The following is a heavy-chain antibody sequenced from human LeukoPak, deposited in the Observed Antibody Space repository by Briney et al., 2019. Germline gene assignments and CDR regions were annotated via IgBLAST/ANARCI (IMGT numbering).Heavy chain of an antibody. D-gene: IGHD4-11*01. CDR1: GGSISSGDYY. J-gene: IGHJ5*02. Sequence: SQTLSLTCTVSGGSISSGDYYWSWIRQPPGKGLEWIGYIYYSGSTYYNPSRRGRVTISVDTSKNQFSLKLSSVTAADTAVYYCARVLTTDWFDPWGQRTLVTVSS. CDR3: ARVLTTDWFDP. CDR2: IYYSGST. V-gene: IGHV4-30-4*01.